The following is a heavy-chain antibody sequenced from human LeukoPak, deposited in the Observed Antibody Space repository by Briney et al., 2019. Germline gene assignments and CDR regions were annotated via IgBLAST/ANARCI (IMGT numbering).Heavy chain of an antibody. CDR1: GFTFDDYA. J-gene: IGHJ3*01. D-gene: IGHD6-19*01. V-gene: IGHV3-9*01. CDR2: ISWNSGSI. Sequence: PGGSLRLSCAASGFTFDDYAMHWVRQAPGKGLECVSGISWNSGSIGYADSVKGRFTISRDNAKNSLYLQMNSLRAEDTALYYCSVASSGWSWGQGTMVTVSS. CDR3: SVASSGWS.